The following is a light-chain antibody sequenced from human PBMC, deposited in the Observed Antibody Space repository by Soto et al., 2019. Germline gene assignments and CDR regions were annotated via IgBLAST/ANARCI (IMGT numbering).Light chain of an antibody. V-gene: IGLV2-14*01. CDR3: SSYTSSSTLG. J-gene: IGLJ2*01. CDR2: DVS. Sequence: QSVLTQPASVSGSPGQSITISCTGTSSDVGGYNYVSWYQQHPGKAPKLMIYDVSNRPSGVSNRFSGSKSGNTASLTISGLQAEHEADYYCSSYTSSSTLGFGGGTKLTVL. CDR1: SSDVGGYNY.